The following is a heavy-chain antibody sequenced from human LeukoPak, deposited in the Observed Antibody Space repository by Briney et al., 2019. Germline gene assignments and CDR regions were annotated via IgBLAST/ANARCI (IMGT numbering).Heavy chain of an antibody. J-gene: IGHJ4*02. CDR1: GFTFRSYA. Sequence: GGSLRLSCAASGFTFRSYAMNWVRQAPGKGLEWVAGISDSGYGTNYADSVKGRFTISRDNSKNTLYLQMNSLRAEDTAVYYCAKDTRGLKPYYFDHWGQGIMVTVSS. CDR3: AKDTRGLKPYYFDH. CDR2: ISDSGYGT. D-gene: IGHD3-10*01. V-gene: IGHV3-23*01.